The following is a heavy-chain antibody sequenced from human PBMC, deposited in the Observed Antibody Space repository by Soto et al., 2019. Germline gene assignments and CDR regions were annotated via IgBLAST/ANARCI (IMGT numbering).Heavy chain of an antibody. Sequence: PSETLSLTCAVSGVSISSTNWWSWVRQPPGKGLEWVGEIYHSGNINYNPSLRSRVTLSLDKSKNQFSLNLSSVTAADTAVYYCAQGGWYIEHWGQGTLVTVSS. V-gene: IGHV4-4*02. J-gene: IGHJ4*02. CDR1: GVSISSTNW. CDR2: IYHSGNI. CDR3: AQGGWYIEH.